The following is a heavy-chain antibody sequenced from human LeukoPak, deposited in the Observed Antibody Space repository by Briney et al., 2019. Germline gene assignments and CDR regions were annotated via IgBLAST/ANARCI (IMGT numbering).Heavy chain of an antibody. CDR3: ARYASGSYYWFDP. CDR2: VYYTGSA. Sequence: SETLSLTCTVSGVSISSTSYHWAWIRQPPGKGLEWIATVYYTGSAYYNPSLKSLVTISVDTSKSQFSLKLSSVTTADTALYYCARYASGSYYWFDPWGQGTLVTVSS. CDR1: GVSISSTSYH. D-gene: IGHD3-10*01. V-gene: IGHV4-39*01. J-gene: IGHJ5*02.